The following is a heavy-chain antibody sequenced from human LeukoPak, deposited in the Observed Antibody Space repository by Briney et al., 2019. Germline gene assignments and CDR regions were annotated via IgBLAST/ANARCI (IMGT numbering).Heavy chain of an antibody. Sequence: RTSETLSLTCTVSGGSISRSNYYWGWIRQPPGKGLEWIGSIYYSGSTYYNPSLKSRVTISVDTSKNQFSLKLRSVTAADTAVYYCARHYYDTSGPGVDPPGNYWGQGTLVTVPS. V-gene: IGHV4-39*01. CDR2: IYYSGST. D-gene: IGHD3-22*01. J-gene: IGHJ4*02. CDR1: GGSISRSNYY. CDR3: ARHYYDTSGPGVDPPGNY.